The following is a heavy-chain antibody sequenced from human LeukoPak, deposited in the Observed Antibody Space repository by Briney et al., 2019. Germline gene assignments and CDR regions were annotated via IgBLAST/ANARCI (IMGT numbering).Heavy chain of an antibody. Sequence: SGGSLRLSCAASGFTFSSYAMSWDRQAPGKGLEWVSAITGSGGSTYYAASVKGRFTISRDNSKNTLYLQMNSLRAEDTAIYYCAKLLFGGVIVPIDYWGQGTLVTVSS. D-gene: IGHD3-16*02. CDR3: AKLLFGGVIVPIDY. J-gene: IGHJ4*02. V-gene: IGHV3-23*01. CDR1: GFTFSSYA. CDR2: ITGSGGST.